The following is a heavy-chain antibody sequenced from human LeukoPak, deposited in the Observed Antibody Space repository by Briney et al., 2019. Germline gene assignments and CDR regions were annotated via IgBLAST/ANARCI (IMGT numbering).Heavy chain of an antibody. CDR2: INHSGST. Sequence: SETLSLTCAVYGGSFSGYYWSWIRQPPGKGLEWIGEINHSGSTNYNPSLKSRVTISVDTSKNQFSLKLSSVTAADTAVYYCARDRSFDYWGQGTLVTVSS. J-gene: IGHJ4*02. CDR1: GGSFSGYY. V-gene: IGHV4-34*01. CDR3: ARDRSFDY.